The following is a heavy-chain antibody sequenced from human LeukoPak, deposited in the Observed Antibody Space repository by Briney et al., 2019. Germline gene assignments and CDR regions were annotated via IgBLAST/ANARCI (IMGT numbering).Heavy chain of an antibody. CDR2: IHSSSGSI. V-gene: IGHV3-21*01. Sequence: PGGSLRLSCAASGFNFTNYNMNWVRQAPGKGLEWVSSIHSSSGSIYYADSLKGRFTISRDNAKNSLYLQMNSLRAEYTAVYYCARDLAWDAFDIWGQGTMVTVSS. CDR3: ARDLAWDAFDI. CDR1: GFNFTNYN. J-gene: IGHJ3*02.